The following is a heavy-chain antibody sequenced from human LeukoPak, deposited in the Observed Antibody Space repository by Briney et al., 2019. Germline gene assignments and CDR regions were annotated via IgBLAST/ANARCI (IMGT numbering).Heavy chain of an antibody. CDR2: ISYDGSNK. D-gene: IGHD5-24*01. Sequence: GGSLRLSCAASGFTFSSYAMHWVRQAPGKGLEWVAVISYDGSNKYYADSVKGRFTISRDNSKNTLYLQMNSLRAEDTAVYYCARDGWSRDGYSPGYWGQGTLVTVSS. V-gene: IGHV3-30-3*01. CDR3: ARDGWSRDGYSPGY. J-gene: IGHJ4*02. CDR1: GFTFSSYA.